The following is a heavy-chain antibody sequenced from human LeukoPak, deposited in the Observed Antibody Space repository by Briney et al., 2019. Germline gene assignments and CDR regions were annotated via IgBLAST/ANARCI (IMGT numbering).Heavy chain of an antibody. V-gene: IGHV4-59*02. CDR1: GGSVSSYF. J-gene: IGHJ4*02. D-gene: IGHD1-26*01. CDR2: ISYSGTT. Sequence: PSETLSLTCTVAGGSVSSYFWSWIRQPPGKGLEWIGYISYSGTTNYNPSLKSRVTISVDTSKNQLSLKLSSVTAADTAIYYCASTGELLGVQYFDYWGQGTLVTVSS. CDR3: ASTGELLGVQYFDY.